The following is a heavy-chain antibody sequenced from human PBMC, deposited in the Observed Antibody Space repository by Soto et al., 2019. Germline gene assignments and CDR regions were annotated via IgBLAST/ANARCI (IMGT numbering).Heavy chain of an antibody. CDR3: ARDRSNSPDFFDF. J-gene: IGHJ4*01. CDR2: IYYSGST. Sequence: SETLSLTCSVSGGSINNYEYYWSWIRQPPGEGLEWIGYIYYSGSTSYNPSLKSRLTISIDMSKNQFSLKLTSVSAADTAVYYCARDRSNSPDFFDFWGHGTLVTVSS. V-gene: IGHV4-30-4*01. D-gene: IGHD6-6*01. CDR1: GGSINNYEYY.